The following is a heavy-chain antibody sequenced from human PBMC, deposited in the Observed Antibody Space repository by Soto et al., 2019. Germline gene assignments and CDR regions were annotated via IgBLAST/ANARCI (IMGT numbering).Heavy chain of an antibody. V-gene: IGHV3-66*01. CDR3: ARDGTYNWV. J-gene: IGHJ4*02. D-gene: IGHD1-1*01. Sequence: EVQLVESGGGLVQPGGSLRLSCAASGFTVSNNYIRWVRQAPGKGLEWVSLIYSGGATYYADSVKGRFTISTDNSKNTLYLQMNSRRAEDTAVYYCARDGTYNWVGGQGILVTVSS. CDR1: GFTVSNNY. CDR2: IYSGGAT.